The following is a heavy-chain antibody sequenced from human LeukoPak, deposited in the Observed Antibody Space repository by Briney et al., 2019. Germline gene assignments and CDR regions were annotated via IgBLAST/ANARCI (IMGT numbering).Heavy chain of an antibody. D-gene: IGHD1-26*01. V-gene: IGHV4-59*01. Sequence: SETLSLTCTVSGGSISSYYWSWIRQPPGKGLEWIGYIHYSGSTNYSPSLKSRVTISVDTSENQFSLKLSSVTAADTAVYYCAREWEGPRAFNIWGQGTMVTVSS. CDR3: AREWEGPRAFNI. CDR2: IHYSGST. J-gene: IGHJ3*02. CDR1: GGSISSYY.